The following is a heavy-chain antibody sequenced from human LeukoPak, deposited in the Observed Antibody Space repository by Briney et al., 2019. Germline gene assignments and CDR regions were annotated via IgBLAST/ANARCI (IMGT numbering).Heavy chain of an antibody. CDR3: AKDGIAAAGTGYFDY. D-gene: IGHD6-13*01. J-gene: IGHJ4*02. CDR2: ISGSGGST. V-gene: IGHV3-23*01. Sequence: GGSLRLSCAASGFTFSSYAMSWVRQAPGKGLEWVSAISGSGGSTYYADSVKGRLTISRDNSKNTLYLQMNSLRAEDTAVYYCAKDGIAAAGTGYFDYWGQGTLVTVSS. CDR1: GFTFSSYA.